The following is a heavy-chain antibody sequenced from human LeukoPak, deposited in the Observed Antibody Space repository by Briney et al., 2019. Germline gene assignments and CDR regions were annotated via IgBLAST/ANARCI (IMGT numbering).Heavy chain of an antibody. D-gene: IGHD6-6*01. Sequence: GGSLRLSCAASGFTVSNNYMSWVRQAPGKGLEWVSVIYSGGNTYYADSVKGRFTISRDNYKNTLYLQINSLRTEDTAVYYCARGSSGAFDIWGQGTMVTVSS. CDR3: ARGSSGAFDI. J-gene: IGHJ3*02. CDR2: IYSGGNT. CDR1: GFTVSNNY. V-gene: IGHV3-66*01.